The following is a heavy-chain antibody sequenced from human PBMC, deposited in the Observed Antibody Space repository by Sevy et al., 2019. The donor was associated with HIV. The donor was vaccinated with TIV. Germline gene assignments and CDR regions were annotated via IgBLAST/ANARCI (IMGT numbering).Heavy chain of an antibody. J-gene: IGHJ4*02. Sequence: GGSLRLSCAISGFTVNDKYIIWVRQAPGKGLEWVSVIFSSGSTYYADSAKGRFTISRDNSKNTVDLQMNSVSAEDTVVYYCVSLFLSYRSGWSYFDYWGQGTLVTVSS. CDR1: GFTVNDKY. D-gene: IGHD6-19*01. CDR3: VSLFLSYRSGWSYFDY. V-gene: IGHV3-66*01. CDR2: IFSSGST.